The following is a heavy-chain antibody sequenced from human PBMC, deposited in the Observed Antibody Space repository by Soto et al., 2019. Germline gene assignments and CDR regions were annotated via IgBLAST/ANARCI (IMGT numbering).Heavy chain of an antibody. Sequence: VGSLRLSCAASGFTFSSYGMHWVRQAPGKGLEWVAVIWYDGSNKYYADSVKGRFTISRDNSKNTLYLQMNSLRAEDTAVYYCARDSSYYDSSGYYSHYYGMDVWGQGTTVTVSS. D-gene: IGHD3-22*01. CDR1: GFTFSSYG. V-gene: IGHV3-33*01. CDR3: ARDSSYYDSSGYYSHYYGMDV. CDR2: IWYDGSNK. J-gene: IGHJ6*02.